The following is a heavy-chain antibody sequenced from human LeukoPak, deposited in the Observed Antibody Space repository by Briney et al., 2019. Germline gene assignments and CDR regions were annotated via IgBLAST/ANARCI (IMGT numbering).Heavy chain of an antibody. CDR3: AREIDNYGDYEAFDI. CDR1: GGSISSYY. CDR2: IYYSGST. V-gene: IGHV4-59*12. J-gene: IGHJ3*02. D-gene: IGHD4-17*01. Sequence: PSETLSLTCTVSGGSISSYYWSWIRQPPGKGLEWIGYIYYSGSTNYNPSLKSRVTISVDTSKNQFSLKLSSVTAADTAVYYCAREIDNYGDYEAFDIWGQGTMVTVSS.